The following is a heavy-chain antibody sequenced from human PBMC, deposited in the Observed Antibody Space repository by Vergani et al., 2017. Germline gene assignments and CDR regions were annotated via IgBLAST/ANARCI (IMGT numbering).Heavy chain of an antibody. CDR3: ARVGTSSTRDYFDY. D-gene: IGHD2-2*01. Sequence: QVQLVQSGAEVKKPGASVTVSCKASGYTFTDYFMHWVRQAPGQGLAWMGWINPNSGGTNYAQKFQGRVTMTRDTSISTAYMELSNLRSDDTAVYYCARVGTSSTRDYFDYWGQGTLVTVSS. CDR2: INPNSGGT. J-gene: IGHJ4*02. V-gene: IGHV1-2*02. CDR1: GYTFTDYF.